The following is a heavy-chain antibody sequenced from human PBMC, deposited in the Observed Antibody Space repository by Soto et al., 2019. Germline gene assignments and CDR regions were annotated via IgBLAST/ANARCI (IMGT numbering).Heavy chain of an antibody. V-gene: IGHV3-15*07. D-gene: IGHD2-15*01. CDR3: TTDYSLLGYCSGGSCYPYGMDV. Sequence: PGGTLRLSCAASGFTFSNAWMNWVRQAPGKGLEWVGRIKSKTDGGTTDYAAPVKGRFTISRDDSKNTLYLQMNSLKTEDTAVYYCTTDYSLLGYCSGGSCYPYGMDVWGQGTTVTVSS. CDR1: GFTFSNAW. CDR2: IKSKTDGGTT. J-gene: IGHJ6*02.